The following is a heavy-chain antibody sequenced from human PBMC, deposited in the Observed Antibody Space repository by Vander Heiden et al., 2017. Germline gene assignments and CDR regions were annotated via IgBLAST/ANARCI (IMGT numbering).Heavy chain of an antibody. CDR3: ARDGGILGGDGMDV. V-gene: IGHV3-20*04. Sequence: EQLVESGGRVERPGGSLRLSCAAAGFNCSDFGMTWVRQVPWKGLEWVSDINWNGGSTTYIDSVKGRFTISRDNAKNFLYLQMDNLSAEDTALYYCARDGGILGGDGMDVWGQGTMVIVSS. CDR2: INWNGGST. CDR1: GFNCSDFG. J-gene: IGHJ6*02. D-gene: IGHD3-9*01.